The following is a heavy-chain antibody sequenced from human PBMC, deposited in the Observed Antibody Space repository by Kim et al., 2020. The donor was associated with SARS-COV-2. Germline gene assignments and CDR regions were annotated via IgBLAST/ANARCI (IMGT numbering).Heavy chain of an antibody. D-gene: IGHD2-2*01. J-gene: IGHJ4*02. Sequence: PSLKSRVTIAVDTSKNQFSLKLSSVTAAHTAVYYCARHSRIVVVPAAILAWGQGTLVTVSS. V-gene: IGHV4-39*01. CDR3: ARHSRIVVVPAAILA.